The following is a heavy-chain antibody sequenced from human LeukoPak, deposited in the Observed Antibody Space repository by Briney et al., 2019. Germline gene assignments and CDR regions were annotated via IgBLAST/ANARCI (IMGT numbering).Heavy chain of an antibody. J-gene: IGHJ4*02. CDR3: ERSDCSSTTCYATFDY. D-gene: IGHD2-2*01. Sequence: ASVKVSCKASGYTFTGYYMHWVRQAPGQGLEWMGWISPNSGGTNYAQKFQGRVTMTKDTSISTAYMELSRLRSDDTAVYYCERSDCSSTTCYATFDYWGQGTLVIVSS. CDR1: GYTFTGYY. CDR2: ISPNSGGT. V-gene: IGHV1-2*02.